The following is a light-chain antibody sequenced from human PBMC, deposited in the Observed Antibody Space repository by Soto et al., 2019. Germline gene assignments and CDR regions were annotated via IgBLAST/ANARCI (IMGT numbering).Light chain of an antibody. J-gene: IGKJ5*01. CDR2: DAF. CDR1: QSVSSY. Sequence: EIVLTQSPATLSLSPGERATLSCRASQSVSSYLAWYQQKPGQAPRLLIYDAFNRATGIPARFSGSGSETEFALTISSLQSEDFAVYYCQQRSNWPSITFGQGTRLEI. CDR3: QQRSNWPSIT. V-gene: IGKV3-11*01.